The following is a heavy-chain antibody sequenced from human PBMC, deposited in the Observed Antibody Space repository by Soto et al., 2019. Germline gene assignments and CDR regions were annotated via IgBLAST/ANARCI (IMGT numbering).Heavy chain of an antibody. CDR3: ARPRTVATTKGYDY. J-gene: IGHJ4*02. V-gene: IGHV1-69*13. CDR2: IIPIFSSV. CDR1: GGTFSSYP. Sequence: ASVKVSCKASGGTFSSYPISWVRQAPGQGLEWMGVIIPIFSSVNSAQKFQGRVTITADESTTTAYMELSSLRSEDTAMYYCARPRTVATTKGYDYWGQGTLVTASS. D-gene: IGHD1-1*01.